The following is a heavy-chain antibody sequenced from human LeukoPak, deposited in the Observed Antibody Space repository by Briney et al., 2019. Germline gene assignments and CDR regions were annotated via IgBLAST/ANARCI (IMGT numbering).Heavy chain of an antibody. D-gene: IGHD2/OR15-2a*01. CDR1: GYTFTGYY. J-gene: IGHJ4*02. Sequence: ASVKVSCKASGYTFTGYYMHWVRQAPGQGLEWMGWINPNSGGTNYAQKFQGRVTMTTDTSTSTAYMELRSLRSDDTAVYYCATGEGYFPPGYWGQGTLVTVSS. CDR2: INPNSGGT. V-gene: IGHV1-2*02. CDR3: ATGEGYFPPGY.